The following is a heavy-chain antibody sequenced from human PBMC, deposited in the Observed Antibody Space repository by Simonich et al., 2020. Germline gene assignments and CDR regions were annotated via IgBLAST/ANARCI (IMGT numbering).Heavy chain of an antibody. CDR2: IYSSGIT. D-gene: IGHD6-13*01. J-gene: IGHJ3*02. V-gene: IGHV4-39*01. CDR3: ARHAGFAFDI. Sequence: QLQLQESGPGLVKPSETLSLTCTVSGGSISSGSYYWGWIRQPPGKGLEWIGSIYSSGITYYNPSLKSRVTISVDTSKNQFSLKLSSVTAADTAVYYCARHAGFAFDIWGQGTMVTVSS. CDR1: GGSISSGSYY.